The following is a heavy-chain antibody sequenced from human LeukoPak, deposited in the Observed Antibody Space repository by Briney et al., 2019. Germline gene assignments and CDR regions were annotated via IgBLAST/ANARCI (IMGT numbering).Heavy chain of an antibody. J-gene: IGHJ5*02. CDR1: GYTLTSYD. V-gene: IGHV1-8*01. D-gene: IGHD2-2*01. Sequence: ASVKVSCKASGYTLTSYDINWVRQATGQGLEWMGWMNPNSGRTGYAQKFRDRISITRNTSISTAYMELSSLRSEDTAVYYCARGQCSSTSCYGPFDPWGQGTLVTVSS. CDR3: ARGQCSSTSCYGPFDP. CDR2: MNPNSGRT.